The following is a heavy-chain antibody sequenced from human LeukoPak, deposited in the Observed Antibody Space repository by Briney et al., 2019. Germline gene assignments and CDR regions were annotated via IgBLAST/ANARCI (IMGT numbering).Heavy chain of an antibody. Sequence: ASVKVSCKASGYTFTGYYMHWVRQAPGQGLEWMGWINPNSGGTNYAQKFQGWVTMTRDTSISTAYMELSRLRSDDTAVYYCARDLNTAVAGTPYIDGMDVWGQGTTVTVSS. CDR1: GYTFTGYY. J-gene: IGHJ6*02. CDR3: ARDLNTAVAGTPYIDGMDV. CDR2: INPNSGGT. V-gene: IGHV1-2*04. D-gene: IGHD6-19*01.